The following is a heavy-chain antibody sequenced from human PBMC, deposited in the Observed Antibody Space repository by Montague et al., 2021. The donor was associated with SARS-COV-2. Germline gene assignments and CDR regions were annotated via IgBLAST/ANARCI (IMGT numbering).Heavy chain of an antibody. Sequence: SETLSLTCTVSGGSTNNYYWSWIRQPAGKGLEWIGRIHASGISTYNPSLETRVTMSVDTSKSQFSLKLSSVTAADTAAYYCARGRFYYDSGELGSWGQGTLVTVSS. CDR1: GGSTNNYY. J-gene: IGHJ5*02. CDR3: ARGRFYYDSGELGS. V-gene: IGHV4-4*07. CDR2: IHASGIS. D-gene: IGHD3-22*01.